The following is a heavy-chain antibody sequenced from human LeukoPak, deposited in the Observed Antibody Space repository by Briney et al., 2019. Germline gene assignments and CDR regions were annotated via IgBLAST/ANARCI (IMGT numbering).Heavy chain of an antibody. J-gene: IGHJ4*02. CDR2: IYYSGST. D-gene: IGHD2-15*01. CDR1: GGSISSYY. Sequence: SSETLSLTCTVSGGSISSYYWSWIRQPPGKGLEWIGYIYYSGSTNYNPSLKSRVTISVDTSKNQFSLKLSSVTAADTAVYYCARGGSRTSDYWGQGTLVTVSS. CDR3: ARGGSRTSDY. V-gene: IGHV4-59*08.